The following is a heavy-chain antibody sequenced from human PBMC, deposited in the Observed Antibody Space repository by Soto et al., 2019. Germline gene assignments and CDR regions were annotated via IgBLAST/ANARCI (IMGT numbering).Heavy chain of an antibody. CDR2: IYYSGST. V-gene: IGHV4-59*08. CDR3: ARRSGYSYGYGEFDYYYSYMDV. Sequence: SETLSLTCTVSGGSISSYYWSWIRQPPGKGLEWIGYIYYSGSTNYNPSLKSRVTISVDTSKNQFSLKLSSVTAADTAVYYCARRSGYSYGYGEFDYYYSYMDVWGKGTTVTVSS. J-gene: IGHJ6*03. CDR1: GGSISSYY. D-gene: IGHD5-18*01.